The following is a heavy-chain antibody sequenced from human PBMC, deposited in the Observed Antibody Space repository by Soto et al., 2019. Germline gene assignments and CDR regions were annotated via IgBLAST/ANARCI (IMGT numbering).Heavy chain of an antibody. CDR1: GGSMSSGSYY. V-gene: IGHV4-31*03. CDR3: ASLGQTNGAYYFDY. D-gene: IGHD7-27*01. J-gene: IGHJ4*02. CDR2: IYYTGNT. Sequence: PSETLSLTCTVSGGSMSSGSYYWAWIRQHPGKGLEWIGYIYYTGNTNYNPSLKSRITMSVDTSKNQFSLSLSSVTAADTAVYYCASLGQTNGAYYFDYWGQGTLVTVSS.